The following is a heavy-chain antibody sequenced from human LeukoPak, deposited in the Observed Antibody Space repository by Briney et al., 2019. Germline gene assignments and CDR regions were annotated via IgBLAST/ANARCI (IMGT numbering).Heavy chain of an antibody. Sequence: SETLSLTCAVYGGSFSGYYWSWIRQPPGKGLEWIGEINHSGSTNYNPSLKSRVTISVDTSKNQFSLKLSSVTAADTAVYYCARAGGTTLTYFDYWGQGTLLTVSS. CDR2: INHSGST. V-gene: IGHV4-34*01. D-gene: IGHD4-11*01. CDR1: GGSFSGYY. J-gene: IGHJ4*02. CDR3: ARAGGTTLTYFDY.